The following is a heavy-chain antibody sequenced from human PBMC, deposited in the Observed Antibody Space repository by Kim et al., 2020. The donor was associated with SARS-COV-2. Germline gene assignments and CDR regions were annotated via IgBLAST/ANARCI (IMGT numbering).Heavy chain of an antibody. CDR3: ARDCLYCSSTIEGS. CDR1: GFTFSDYY. CDR2: ISSSGSTI. J-gene: IGHJ4*02. D-gene: IGHD2-2*01. Sequence: GGSLRLSCAASGFTFSDYYMSWIRQAPGKGLEWVSYISSSGSTIYYADSVKGRFTISRDNAKNSLYLQMNSLRAEDTAVYYCARDCLYCSSTIEGSWGQGTLVTVSS. V-gene: IGHV3-11*01.